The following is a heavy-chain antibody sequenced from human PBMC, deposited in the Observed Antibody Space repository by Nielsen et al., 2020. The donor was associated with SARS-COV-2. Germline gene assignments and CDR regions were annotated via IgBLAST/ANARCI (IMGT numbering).Heavy chain of an antibody. CDR3: ARVPTFYSNYGDYYYYYMDV. J-gene: IGHJ6*03. Sequence: VRQAPGKGLEWVSYISSSGSTIYYADSVKGRFTISRDNAKNSLYLQMNSLRAEDTAVYYCARVPTFYSNYGDYYYYYMDVWGKGTTVTVSS. V-gene: IGHV3-48*03. CDR2: ISSSGSTI. D-gene: IGHD4-11*01.